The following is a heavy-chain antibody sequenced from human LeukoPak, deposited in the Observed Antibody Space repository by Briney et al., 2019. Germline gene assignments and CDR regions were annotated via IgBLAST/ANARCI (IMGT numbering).Heavy chain of an antibody. Sequence: GGSLRLSCAASGFTFDDYAMHWVRQAPGKGLEWVSGISWNSGGIGYADSVKGRFTISRDNAKNSLYLQMNSLRAEDTALYYCAKVRGIEGFDYWGQGTLVTVSS. J-gene: IGHJ4*02. V-gene: IGHV3-9*01. CDR1: GFTFDDYA. D-gene: IGHD2-21*01. CDR2: ISWNSGGI. CDR3: AKVRGIEGFDY.